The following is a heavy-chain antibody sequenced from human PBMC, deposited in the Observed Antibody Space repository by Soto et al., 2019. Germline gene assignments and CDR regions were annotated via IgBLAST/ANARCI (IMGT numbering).Heavy chain of an antibody. J-gene: IGHJ4*02. D-gene: IGHD3-22*01. CDR3: VRERDYYDSSGYYRSRYRDY. Sequence: QVQLQESGPGLMKPSETLSLTCTVSGGSVGSGSYYWSWIRQPPGKGLEWIGYIYYSGSTKYNPSLTSRVTISVDTSKNQFSLKLSSVTAADTAVYYCVRERDYYDSSGYYRSRYRDYWGQGTLVTVSS. CDR2: IYYSGST. CDR1: GGSVGSGSYY. V-gene: IGHV4-61*01.